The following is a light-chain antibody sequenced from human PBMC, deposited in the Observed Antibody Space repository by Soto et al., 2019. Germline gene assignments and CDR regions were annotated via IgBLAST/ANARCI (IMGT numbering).Light chain of an antibody. CDR2: EVS. J-gene: IGLJ1*01. V-gene: IGLV2-8*01. Sequence: QSVLTQPPSASGSPGQSVTISCTGTSSDVGGYNYVSWYQRHPGKAPKLMIYEVSKRPSGVPDRFSGSKSGNTASLTVSGLHADDEADYYCSSYAGSNRVFGTGTKVTVL. CDR3: SSYAGSNRV. CDR1: SSDVGGYNY.